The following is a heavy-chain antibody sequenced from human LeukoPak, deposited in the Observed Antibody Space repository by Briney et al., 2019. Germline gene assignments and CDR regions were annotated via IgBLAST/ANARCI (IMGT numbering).Heavy chain of an antibody. D-gene: IGHD6-13*01. CDR1: GGSISSYY. CDR2: IYYSGST. Sequence: SETLSLTCTVSGGSISSYYWSWIRQPPGKGLEWIGYIYYSGSTNYNPSLKSRVTISVDTSKNQFSLKPSSVTAADTAVYYCARGASSWYYYYYGMDVWGQGTTVTVSS. J-gene: IGHJ6*02. CDR3: ARGASSWYYYYYGMDV. V-gene: IGHV4-59*01.